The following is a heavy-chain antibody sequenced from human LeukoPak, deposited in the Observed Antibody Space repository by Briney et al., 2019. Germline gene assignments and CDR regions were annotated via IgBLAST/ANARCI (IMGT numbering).Heavy chain of an antibody. V-gene: IGHV3-30-3*01. CDR1: GFTFSSYA. CDR3: ARDPHSGYGPWYFDL. Sequence: GGSLRLSCAASGFTFSSYAMHWVRQAPGKGLEWVAVISYDGSNKYYADSVKGRFTISRDNSKNTLYLQMNSLRAEDTAVYYCARDPHSGYGPWYFDLWGRGTLVTVSS. CDR2: ISYDGSNK. D-gene: IGHD5-12*01. J-gene: IGHJ2*01.